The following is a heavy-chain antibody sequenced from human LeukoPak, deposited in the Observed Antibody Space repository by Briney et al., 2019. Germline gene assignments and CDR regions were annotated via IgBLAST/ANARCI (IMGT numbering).Heavy chain of an antibody. CDR1: GGSFSGYY. D-gene: IGHD2-2*01. V-gene: IGHV4-34*01. J-gene: IGHJ6*02. CDR2: INHSGST. Sequence: PSETLSLTCAVYGGSFSGYYWSWIRQPPGKGLEWIGEINHSGSTNYNPSLESRVTISVDTSKNQFSLKLSSVTAADTAVYYCARLGYCSSTSCYEEYYYGMDVWGQGTTVTVSS. CDR3: ARLGYCSSTSCYEEYYYGMDV.